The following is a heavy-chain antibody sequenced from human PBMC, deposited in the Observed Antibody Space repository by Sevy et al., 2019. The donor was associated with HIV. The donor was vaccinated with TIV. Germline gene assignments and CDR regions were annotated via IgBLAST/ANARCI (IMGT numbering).Heavy chain of an antibody. J-gene: IGHJ3*02. V-gene: IGHV4-59*08. Sequence: SETLSLTCTVSGGSINSDHWNWIRQPPGKGLEWIGYVSYTGGTNYNPSLKNPVTISVARTKNQFSLKLTSVTAADTAVYYCARRKDFDIWGQGTMVTVSS. CDR1: GGSINSDH. CDR2: VSYTGGT. CDR3: ARRKDFDI.